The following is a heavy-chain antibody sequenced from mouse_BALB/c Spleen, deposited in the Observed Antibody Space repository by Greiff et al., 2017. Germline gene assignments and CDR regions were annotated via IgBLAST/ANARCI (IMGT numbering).Heavy chain of an antibody. J-gene: IGHJ1*01. CDR3: ARGPSGSSYWYIDV. CDR1: GFTFSSFG. CDR2: ISSGSSTI. V-gene: IGHV5-17*02. D-gene: IGHD1-1*01. Sequence: EVKLVESGGGLVQPGGSRKLSCAASGFTFSSFGMHWVRQAPEKGLEWVAYISSGSSTIYYADTVKGRFTISRDNPKNTLFLQMTSLRSEDTAMYYCARGPSGSSYWYIDVWGAGTTVTVSS.